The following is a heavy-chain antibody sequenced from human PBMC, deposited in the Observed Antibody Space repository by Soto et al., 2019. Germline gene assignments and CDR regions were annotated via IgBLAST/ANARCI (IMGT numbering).Heavy chain of an antibody. CDR2: INPNSGGT. CDR3: ARENYYDSSGYARGAFDI. J-gene: IGHJ3*02. D-gene: IGHD3-22*01. CDR1: GYTFTGYY. Sequence: ASVKVSCKASGYTFTGYYMHWVRQAPGQGLEWMGWINPNSGGTNYAQKFQGWVTMTRDTSISTAYMELSRLRSDDTAVYYCARENYYDSSGYARGAFDIRGQGTMVTVSS. V-gene: IGHV1-2*04.